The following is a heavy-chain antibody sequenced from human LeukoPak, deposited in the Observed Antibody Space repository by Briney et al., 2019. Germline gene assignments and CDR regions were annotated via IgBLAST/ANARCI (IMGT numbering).Heavy chain of an antibody. D-gene: IGHD2-15*01. J-gene: IGHJ4*02. V-gene: IGHV4-59*08. CDR2: MYYSGST. Sequence: SETLSLTCTVPGGSISSYYCSWIRQPPGKGLEWIGYMYYSGSTNYNPSLKSRVTISVDMSKNQFSLKLSSVTAADTAVYYCVRSSTYHLFDDWGQGTLVTVSS. CDR1: GGSISSYY. CDR3: VRSSTYHLFDD.